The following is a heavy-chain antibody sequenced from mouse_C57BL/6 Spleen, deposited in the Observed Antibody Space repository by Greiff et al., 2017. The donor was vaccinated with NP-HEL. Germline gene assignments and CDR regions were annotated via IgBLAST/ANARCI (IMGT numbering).Heavy chain of an antibody. V-gene: IGHV1-53*01. CDR1: GYTFTSYW. J-gene: IGHJ2*01. CDR3: ARSDGVVYYGNYGGDY. D-gene: IGHD2-1*01. CDR2: INPSNGGT. Sequence: VQLQQSGTELVKPGASVKLSCKASGYTFTSYWMHWVKQRPGQGLEWIGNINPSNGGTNYNEKFKSKATLTVDKSSSTAYMQLSSLTSEDSAVYYCARSDGVVYYGNYGGDYWGQGTTLTVSS.